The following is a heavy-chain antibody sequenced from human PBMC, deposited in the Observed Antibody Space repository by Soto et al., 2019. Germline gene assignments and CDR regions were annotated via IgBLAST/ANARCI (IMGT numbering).Heavy chain of an antibody. D-gene: IGHD1-26*01. Sequence: SATQSLTCTVSGGSISSYYWSWIRQPPGKGLEWIGYIYYSGSTNYNPSPKSRVTISVDTSKNQFSLKLSSVTAADTAVYYCARILNWFDPWGQGTLVTVSS. J-gene: IGHJ5*02. V-gene: IGHV4-59*01. CDR1: GGSISSYY. CDR2: IYYSGST. CDR3: ARILNWFDP.